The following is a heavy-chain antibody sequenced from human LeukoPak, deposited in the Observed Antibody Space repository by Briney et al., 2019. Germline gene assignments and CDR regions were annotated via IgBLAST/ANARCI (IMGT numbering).Heavy chain of an antibody. J-gene: IGHJ4*02. D-gene: IGHD3-22*01. V-gene: IGHV1-18*01. CDR2: ISGYNGNT. Sequence: ASVKVSCKASGYTFTSYGISWVRQARGQGLEWMGWISGYNGNTNNAQKFQGRVTMTTDTSTSTAYMELRSLRSDDTAVYYCARDAVAGSGYYFDYWGQGTLVTVSS. CDR3: ARDAVAGSGYYFDY. CDR1: GYTFTSYG.